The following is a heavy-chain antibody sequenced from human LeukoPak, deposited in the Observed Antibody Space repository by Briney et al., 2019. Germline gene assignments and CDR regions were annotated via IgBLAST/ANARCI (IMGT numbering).Heavy chain of an antibody. D-gene: IGHD5-18*01. CDR3: AKGPDTAMVAFFDY. V-gene: IGHV3-9*01. J-gene: IGHJ4*02. CDR1: GFTFDDYA. CDR2: ISWNSGSI. Sequence: PGRSLRLSCAASGFTFDDYAMHWVRQAPGKSLEWVSGISWNSGSIGYADSVKGRFTISRDNAKNSLYLQMNSLRAEDTALYYCAKGPDTAMVAFFDYWGQGTLVTVSS.